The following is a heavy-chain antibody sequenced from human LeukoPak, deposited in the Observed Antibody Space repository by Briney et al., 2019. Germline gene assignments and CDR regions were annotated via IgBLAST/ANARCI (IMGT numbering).Heavy chain of an antibody. CDR3: AASVRDIVVVAAAYVNYYYYGMDV. V-gene: IGHV1-58*01. CDR1: GSTFTITA. J-gene: IGHJ6*04. CDR2: IVVGSGNT. Sequence: SVTVSFKASGSTFTITAVQWVRQARGQRREWLGWIVVGSGNTNYSQKFQERVTITRDMSTSTAYMELSSLRSEDTAVYYCAASVRDIVVVAAAYVNYYYYGMDVWGKGTTVTVSS. D-gene: IGHD2-2*01.